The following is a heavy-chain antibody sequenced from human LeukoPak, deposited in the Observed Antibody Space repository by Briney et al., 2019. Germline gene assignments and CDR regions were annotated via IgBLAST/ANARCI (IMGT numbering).Heavy chain of an antibody. V-gene: IGHV4-31*03. D-gene: IGHD2-2*01. J-gene: IGHJ6*02. CDR3: ARGVVVPSLRAYYYGMDV. Sequence: SETLSLTCTVSGGSISSGGYYLSWIHQHPGKGLEWIVYIYYSGSTYYNPSLKSRVTISVDTSKNQFSLKLSSVTAADTAVYYCARGVVVPSLRAYYYGMDVWGQGTTVTVSS. CDR2: IYYSGST. CDR1: GGSISSGGYY.